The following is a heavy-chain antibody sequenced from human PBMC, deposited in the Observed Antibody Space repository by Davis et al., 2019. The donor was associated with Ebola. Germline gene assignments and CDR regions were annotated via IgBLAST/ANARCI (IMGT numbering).Heavy chain of an antibody. V-gene: IGHV1-2*02. D-gene: IGHD2-15*01. J-gene: IGHJ4*02. Sequence: ASVKVSCKASGYTFTDYYIHWVRQAPGQGLEFMGWINPKTGDTNSAQKFQGRVTMSRDTSITTTYMELRSLRSDDTAVYYCARDLLRDIVVVVAATTPGYWGQGTLVTVSS. CDR1: GYTFTDYY. CDR2: INPKTGDT. CDR3: ARDLLRDIVVVVAATTPGY.